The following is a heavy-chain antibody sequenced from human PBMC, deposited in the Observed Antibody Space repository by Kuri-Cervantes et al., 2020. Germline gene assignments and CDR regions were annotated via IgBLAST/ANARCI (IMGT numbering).Heavy chain of an antibody. CDR3: ARPDYDSSGYYLLFDY. D-gene: IGHD3-22*01. V-gene: IGHV4-34*01. CDR1: GGSFSGYY. Sequence: GSLRLSCAVYGGSFSGYYWSWIRQPPGKGLEWIGEINHSGSTNYNPSLKSRVTISVDTSKNQFSLKLSSVTAADTAVYYCARPDYDSSGYYLLFDYWGQGTLVTVSS. J-gene: IGHJ4*02. CDR2: INHSGST.